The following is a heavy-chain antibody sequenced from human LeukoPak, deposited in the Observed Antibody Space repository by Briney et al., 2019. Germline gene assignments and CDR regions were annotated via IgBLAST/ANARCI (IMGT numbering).Heavy chain of an antibody. CDR1: GYSFTNYW. V-gene: IGHV5-51*01. CDR2: IYPGDSDT. J-gene: IGHJ3*02. CDR3: ARSGYCSRTSCYYAFDI. Sequence: GESLKISCKGSGYSFTNYWIGWVRQMPGKGLEWMGIIYPGDSDTRYSPSFQGHVTISADKSISTAYLQWSSLKASDTAMYYCARSGYCSRTSCYYAFDIWGQGTMVTVSS. D-gene: IGHD2-2*01.